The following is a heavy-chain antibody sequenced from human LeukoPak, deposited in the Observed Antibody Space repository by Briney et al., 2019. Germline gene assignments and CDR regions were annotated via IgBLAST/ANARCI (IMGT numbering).Heavy chain of an antibody. CDR1: GYTFTSYG. Sequence: ASVKVSCKASGYTFTSYGISWVPQAPGQGLEWMGWISAYNGNTNYAQKLQGRVTMTTDTSTSTAYMELRSLRSDDTAVYYCARISDYGDYFDYWGQGTLVTVSS. J-gene: IGHJ4*02. D-gene: IGHD4-17*01. CDR2: ISAYNGNT. V-gene: IGHV1-18*01. CDR3: ARISDYGDYFDY.